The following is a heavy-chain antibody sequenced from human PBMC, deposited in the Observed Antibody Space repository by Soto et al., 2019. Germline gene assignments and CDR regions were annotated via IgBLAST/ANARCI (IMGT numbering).Heavy chain of an antibody. Sequence: QVQLQQWGAGLLKPSETLSLTCTVYGGSFSDYYWSWIRQPPGKGLEWIGEINHSGTTNYNPSLKSRVTMSVDTSKNQFSLKLSSVTAADTAVYFCARRVRGVNDAFNIWGQGTMVIVSS. V-gene: IGHV4-34*01. D-gene: IGHD3-10*01. CDR2: INHSGTT. CDR3: ARRVRGVNDAFNI. CDR1: GGSFSDYY. J-gene: IGHJ3*02.